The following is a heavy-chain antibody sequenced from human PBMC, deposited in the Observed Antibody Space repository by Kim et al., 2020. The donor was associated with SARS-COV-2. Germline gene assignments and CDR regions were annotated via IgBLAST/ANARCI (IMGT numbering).Heavy chain of an antibody. V-gene: IGHV3-23*01. Sequence: YADSVKGRFTISRDNSKNTLNLQMNGLRAEDPAVYYCAKGQSGYNYGMDVWGHGTTVTVSS. D-gene: IGHD3-3*01. CDR3: AKGQSGYNYGMDV. J-gene: IGHJ6*02.